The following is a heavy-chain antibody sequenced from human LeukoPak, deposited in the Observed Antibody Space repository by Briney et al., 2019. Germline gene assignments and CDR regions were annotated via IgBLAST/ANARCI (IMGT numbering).Heavy chain of an antibody. J-gene: IGHJ6*03. CDR1: GFTFSSYW. V-gene: IGHV3-7*01. CDR2: IKQDGSEK. Sequence: GGSLRLSCAASGFTFSSYWMSWVRQAPGKGLEWVANIKQDGSEKYYVDSVKGRFTISRDNAKNSLYLQMNSLRAEDTAVYYCARDIVATMPPGYMDVWGKGTTVTVSS. CDR3: ARDIVATMPPGYMDV. D-gene: IGHD5-12*01.